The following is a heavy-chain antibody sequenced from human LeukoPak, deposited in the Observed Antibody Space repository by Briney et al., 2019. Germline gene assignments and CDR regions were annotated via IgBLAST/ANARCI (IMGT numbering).Heavy chain of an antibody. D-gene: IGHD5-12*01. V-gene: IGHV3-23*01. CDR3: AKDHVRYSGYVAGDYFDY. J-gene: IGHJ4*02. Sequence: PGGSLTLSCAASGFTFSSYAMSWLRQAPGKGREWVSDISGSGGSTYYADSVKGRFTISRDISKNTLYLQMNSVRAEDTAVYYCAKDHVRYSGYVAGDYFDYWGQGTLVTVSS. CDR1: GFTFSSYA. CDR2: ISGSGGST.